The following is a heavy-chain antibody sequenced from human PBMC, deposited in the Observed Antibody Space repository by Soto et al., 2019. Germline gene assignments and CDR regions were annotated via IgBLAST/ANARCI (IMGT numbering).Heavy chain of an antibody. J-gene: IGHJ4*02. CDR2: IYWDDDK. CDR3: AHRHGFSMSFDY. Sequence: SGPTLVNPPQTLTLTCTFSGFSLSTYGVGVAWVRQPPGKALEWLALIYWDDDKRYSPPLETRLTITTETSKNKVVLTMTNMDHVETGTYYCAHRHGFSMSFDYWGPGALVTVSS. D-gene: IGHD3-22*01. CDR1: GFSLSTYGVG. V-gene: IGHV2-5*02.